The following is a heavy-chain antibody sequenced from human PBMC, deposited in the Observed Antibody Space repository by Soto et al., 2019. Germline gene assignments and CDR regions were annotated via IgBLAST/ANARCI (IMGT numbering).Heavy chain of an antibody. Sequence: GGSLRLSCAASGFTFSSYAMSWVRQAPGKGLEWVSAISGSGGSTYYADSVKGRFTISRDNSKNTLYLQMNSLRAEDTAVYYCGSNLNPKPRSHYFDYWGQGTLVTVSS. CDR3: GSNLNPKPRSHYFDY. V-gene: IGHV3-23*01. CDR1: GFTFSSYA. CDR2: ISGSGGST. J-gene: IGHJ4*02. D-gene: IGHD4-4*01.